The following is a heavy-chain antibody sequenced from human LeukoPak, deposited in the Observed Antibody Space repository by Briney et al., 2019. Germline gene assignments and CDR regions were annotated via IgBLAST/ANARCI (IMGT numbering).Heavy chain of an antibody. D-gene: IGHD3-22*01. J-gene: IGHJ4*02. CDR2: INPNSGGT. CDR1: GYTFTGYY. Sequence: ASVKVSCKASGYTFTGYYMHWVRQAPGQGLEWMGWINPNSGGTNYAQKFQDRVTMTRDTSISTAYMELSRLGSDDTAVYYCAGHHYYDSSGFDYWGQGTLVTVSS. CDR3: AGHHYYDSSGFDY. V-gene: IGHV1-2*02.